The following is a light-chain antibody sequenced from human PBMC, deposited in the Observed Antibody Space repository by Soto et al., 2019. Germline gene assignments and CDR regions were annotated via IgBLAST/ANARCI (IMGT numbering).Light chain of an antibody. J-gene: IGKJ4*01. CDR1: QSISSW. CDR3: QQYNSYSPLT. CDR2: KAS. V-gene: IGKV1-5*03. Sequence: DIQMTQFPSTLSATAGDRVTITCRASQSISSWLTWYQHKPGKAPKLLIYKASGLESGVPSRFSGSGSGTDFTLTISSLQSDDFATYYCQQYNSYSPLTFGGVTKVDVK.